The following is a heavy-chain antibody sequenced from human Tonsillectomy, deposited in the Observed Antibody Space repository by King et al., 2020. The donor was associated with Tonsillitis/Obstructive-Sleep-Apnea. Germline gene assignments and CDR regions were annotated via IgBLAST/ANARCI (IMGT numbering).Heavy chain of an antibody. D-gene: IGHD4-23*01. CDR3: LRGTVVTPGDYYCMDV. CDR1: GGSISRYY. CDR2: IYDSGST. V-gene: IGHV4-59*01. J-gene: IGHJ6*03. Sequence: VQLQESGPGLVKPSETLSLTCIVSGGSISRYYWSWIRQPPGKGLEWIGYIYDSGSTSYNPSLKSRVTISVDTSKNQLSLKLSSVTAADTAVYYCLRGTVVTPGDYYCMDVWGKGTTVTVSS.